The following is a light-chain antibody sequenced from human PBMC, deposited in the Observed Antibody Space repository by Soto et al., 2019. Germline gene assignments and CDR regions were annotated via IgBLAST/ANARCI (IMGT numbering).Light chain of an antibody. J-gene: IGLJ3*02. Sequence: QSVLTQPPSLSGAPGQRVTISCTGTSSNIGAGFDVHWYQLRPGTAPKLLIFENTKRPSGVPDRFSGSKSGTSVSLAIAGLQAEDEADYYCHSYDSSLSGWVFGGGTKVTVL. CDR3: HSYDSSLSGWV. CDR2: ENT. CDR1: SSNIGAGFD. V-gene: IGLV1-40*01.